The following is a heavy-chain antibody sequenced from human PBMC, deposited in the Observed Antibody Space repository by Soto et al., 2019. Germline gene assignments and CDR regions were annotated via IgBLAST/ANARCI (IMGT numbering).Heavy chain of an antibody. CDR3: ARGSYYSGWV. D-gene: IGHD6-19*01. CDR1: GDSVSSTSSA. V-gene: IGHV6-1*01. J-gene: IGHJ4*02. CDR2: TYYRSKWYS. Sequence: TLSLTCAISGDSVSSTSSAWSWIRQSPSRGLEWLGRTYYRSKWYSDYAVSVKSRITINPDTSKNQFSLQLNSVTPEDTTVYYCARGSYYSGWVWGQGTLVTVSS.